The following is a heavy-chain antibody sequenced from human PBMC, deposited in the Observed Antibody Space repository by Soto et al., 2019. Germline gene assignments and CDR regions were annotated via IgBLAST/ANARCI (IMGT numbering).Heavy chain of an antibody. CDR1: GSTFTNSG. J-gene: IGHJ6*01. CDR3: QRYQGITTFGVNYMYDYRMEV. D-gene: IGHD3-3*01. V-gene: IGHV1-18*01. Sequence: ASGKVSCKASGSTFTNSGITWVRQAPGQGLEWMGWISTDNGNTNYAQHLQGRVSMTTATSTSTANMDLKSLRSHEPALYYFQRYQGITTFGVNYMYDYRMEVWGQGAKVSV. CDR2: ISTDNGNT.